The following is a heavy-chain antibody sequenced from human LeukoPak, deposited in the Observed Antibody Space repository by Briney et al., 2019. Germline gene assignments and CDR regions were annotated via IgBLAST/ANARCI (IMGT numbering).Heavy chain of an antibody. D-gene: IGHD1-26*01. V-gene: IGHV1-18*01. Sequence: ASVNVSCKASGYTFTSYGISWVRQAPGQGLEWMGWISAYNGNTNYAQKLQGRVTMTTDTSTSTAYMELRSLRSDDTAVYYCARDQSYSGSYYSESDAFDIWGQGTMVTVSS. CDR3: ARDQSYSGSYYSESDAFDI. CDR1: GYTFTSYG. J-gene: IGHJ3*02. CDR2: ISAYNGNT.